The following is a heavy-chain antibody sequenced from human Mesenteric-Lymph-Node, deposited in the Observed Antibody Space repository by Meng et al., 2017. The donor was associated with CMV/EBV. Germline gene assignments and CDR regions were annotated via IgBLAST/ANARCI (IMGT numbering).Heavy chain of an antibody. CDR1: GFSFGSYD. V-gene: IGHV3-48*03. D-gene: IGHD1-1*01. J-gene: IGHJ4*02. CDR2: ITSSGKTM. CDR3: AMATTPNY. Sequence: GESLKISCAASGFSFGSYDMTWVRQAPGKGLEWISYITSSGKTMYYADSVKGRLTLSRDNAKNSLYLQMNSLRAEDTAVYYCAMATTPNYWGQGTLVTVSS.